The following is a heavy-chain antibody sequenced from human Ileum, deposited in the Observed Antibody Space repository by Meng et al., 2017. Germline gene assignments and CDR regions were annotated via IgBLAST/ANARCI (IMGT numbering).Heavy chain of an antibody. J-gene: IGHJ4*02. V-gene: IGHV3-23*04. D-gene: IGHD2-15*01. CDR3: ARYRSGSSDY. CDR2: ISRGGDIT. CDR1: GLAFGSSA. Sequence: VQRGEVGGGFARAGGPPRLSCAASGLAFGSSAMGWVRQAPEKGLEWVSSISRGGDITYYADSVKGRFTVSRDNSKSTLYLQMNSLRADDTAVYYCARYRSGSSDYWGPGTLVTVSS.